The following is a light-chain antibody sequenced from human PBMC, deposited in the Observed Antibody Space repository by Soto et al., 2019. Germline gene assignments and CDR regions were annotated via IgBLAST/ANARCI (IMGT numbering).Light chain of an antibody. J-gene: IGKJ3*01. V-gene: IGKV3-20*01. CDR3: QEYATSPWT. CDR2: GAS. CDR1: QSVGSNY. Sequence: EIVLTQSPGTLSLSPGERATLYCRASQSVGSNYLAWYQQKPGQAPRVLIYGASSRATGIPDRFSGSGSGADFSLAISRLEPEDFGVYYCQEYATSPWTFGRGTKVDIK.